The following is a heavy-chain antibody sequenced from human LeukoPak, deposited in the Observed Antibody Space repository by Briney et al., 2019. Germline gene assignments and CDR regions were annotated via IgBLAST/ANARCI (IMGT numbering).Heavy chain of an antibody. D-gene: IGHD5-18*01. Sequence: GGSLRLSCAASGFTFRSYGMHWVRQAPGKGLEWVAVIWDDGSNKYYADSVKGRFTISRDSSKNTLSLQMNSLRVEDTAVYYCAKDNKRYSCDYWGQGTLVTVSS. V-gene: IGHV3-30*02. CDR1: GFTFRSYG. CDR2: IWDDGSNK. CDR3: AKDNKRYSCDY. J-gene: IGHJ4*02.